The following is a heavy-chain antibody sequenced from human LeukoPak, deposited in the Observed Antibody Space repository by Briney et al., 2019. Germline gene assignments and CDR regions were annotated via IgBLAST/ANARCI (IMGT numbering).Heavy chain of an antibody. CDR2: FDPEDGET. CDR1: GYTLTELS. D-gene: IGHD3-10*01. J-gene: IGHJ4*02. V-gene: IGHV1-24*01. CDR3: ETAGSRWSPWGGFDY. Sequence: ASVKVSCKVSGYTLTELSMHWVRQAPGKGLEWMGGFDPEDGETIYAQKFQGRVTMTEYTSTDTAYMELSSLRSEDTAVYYCETAGSRWSPWGGFDYWGKETLVTFS.